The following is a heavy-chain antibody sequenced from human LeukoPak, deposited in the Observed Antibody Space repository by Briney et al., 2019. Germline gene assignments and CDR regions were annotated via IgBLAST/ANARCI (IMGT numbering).Heavy chain of an antibody. Sequence: GWSQRLSCAASGFTFSSYSMNWVRQAPGKGLEGVSYISSSGSTIYYADSVEGRFTISRDNAKNPLYLQMNSLRAEDTAVYYCAELGITMIGGVWGKGTTVTISS. CDR3: AELGITMIGGV. CDR2: ISSSGSTI. CDR1: GFTFSSYS. D-gene: IGHD3-10*02. V-gene: IGHV3-48*04. J-gene: IGHJ6*04.